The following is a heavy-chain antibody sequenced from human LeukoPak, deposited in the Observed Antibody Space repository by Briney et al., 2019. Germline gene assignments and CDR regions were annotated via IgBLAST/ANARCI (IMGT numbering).Heavy chain of an antibody. Sequence: VASVKVSCKASGYTFTGYYMHWVRQAPGQGLEWMGRINPNSGGTDYAQKFQVRVTMTRDTSISTAYMELSRLRSDGTAVYYCATFHPVSDYYYGMDVWGQGTTVTVSS. J-gene: IGHJ6*02. CDR1: GYTFTGYY. CDR3: ATFHPVSDYYYGMDV. CDR2: INPNSGGT. D-gene: IGHD2/OR15-2a*01. V-gene: IGHV1-2*06.